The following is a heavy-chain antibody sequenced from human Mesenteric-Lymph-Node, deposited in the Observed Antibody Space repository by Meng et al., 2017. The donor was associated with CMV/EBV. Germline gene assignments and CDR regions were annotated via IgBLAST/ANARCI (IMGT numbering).Heavy chain of an antibody. CDR3: ARDLLLDSYVMDV. V-gene: IGHV1-2*02. D-gene: IGHD2/OR15-2a*01. CDR2: INPNSGGT. J-gene: IGHJ6*02. CDR1: GYTFTGYY. Sequence: ASVKVSCKASGYTFTGYYMQWVRQAPGQGLECMGWINPNSGGTDYAQKFQGRVTMTRDTSISTAYMELSRVKSDDTAVYYCARDLLLDSYVMDVWGQGTTVTVSS.